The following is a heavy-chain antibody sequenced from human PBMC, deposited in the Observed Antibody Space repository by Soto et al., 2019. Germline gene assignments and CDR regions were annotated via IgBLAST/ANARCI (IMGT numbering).Heavy chain of an antibody. CDR1: GYTFTSYA. CDR2: INAGNGNT. CDR3: ARSRWLVLGWFDP. V-gene: IGHV1-3*01. J-gene: IGHJ5*02. Sequence: ASVKVSCKASGYTFTSYAMHWVRQAPGQRLEWMGWINAGNGNTKYSQKFQGRVTITRDTSASTAYMELSSLRSEDTAVHYCARSRWLVLGWFDPWGQGTLVTVSS. D-gene: IGHD6-19*01.